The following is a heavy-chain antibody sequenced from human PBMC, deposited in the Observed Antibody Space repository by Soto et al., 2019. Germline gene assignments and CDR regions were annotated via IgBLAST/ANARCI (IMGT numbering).Heavy chain of an antibody. CDR3: AKGRYDFWSPYYFDS. V-gene: IGHV3-9*01. CDR1: GLNFDDFA. CDR2: ITWNSRVL. J-gene: IGHJ4*02. Sequence: EVQLVESGGRLVQPGRSLRLSCVGTGLNFDDFAMHWVRQAPGKGREWVSGITWNSRVLAYADSVKGRFTISRDNARNSLYLQMDSLRDEDTALYYCAKGRYDFWSPYYFDSWGQGTLVTVSS. D-gene: IGHD3-3*01.